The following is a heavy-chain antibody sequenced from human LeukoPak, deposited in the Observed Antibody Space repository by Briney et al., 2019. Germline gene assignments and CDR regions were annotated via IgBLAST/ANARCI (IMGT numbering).Heavy chain of an antibody. CDR1: GFTVSSNY. V-gene: IGHV3-7*05. CDR3: ARLSTVDFWSPFDY. J-gene: IGHJ4*02. CDR2: IRQDGSEK. Sequence: QSGGSLRLSCADSGFTVSSNYVTWVRQAPGKGLEWVANIRQDGSEKNYVDSVKGRFTISRDDAKTSLYLQMNSLRAEDTALYYCARLSTVDFWSPFDYWGQGTLVTVSS. D-gene: IGHD3-3*01.